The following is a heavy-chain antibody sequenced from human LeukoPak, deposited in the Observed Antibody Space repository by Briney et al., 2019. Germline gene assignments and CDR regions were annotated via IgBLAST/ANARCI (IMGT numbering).Heavy chain of an antibody. Sequence: PGRSLRLSCAASGFTFSSYGMHWVRQAPGKGLEWVAVIWYDGSNKYYADSVKSRFTISRDNSKNTLYLQMNSLRAEDTAVYYCAKDRTVYSSSWYYFDYWGQGTLVTVSS. CDR1: GFTFSSYG. J-gene: IGHJ4*02. CDR2: IWYDGSNK. CDR3: AKDRTVYSSSWYYFDY. D-gene: IGHD6-13*01. V-gene: IGHV3-33*06.